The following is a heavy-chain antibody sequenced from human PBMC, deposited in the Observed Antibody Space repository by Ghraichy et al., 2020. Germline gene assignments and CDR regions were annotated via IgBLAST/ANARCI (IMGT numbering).Heavy chain of an antibody. D-gene: IGHD3-3*01. CDR1: GYTFTGYY. Sequence: ASVKVSCKASGYTFTGYYMHWVRQAPGQGLEWMGRINPNSGGTNYAQKFQGRVTMTRDTSISTAYMELSRLRSDDTAVYYCARDLGFLEWLSWDKGRARESEKNFDYWGQGTLVTVSS. CDR3: ARDLGFLEWLSWDKGRARESEKNFDY. CDR2: INPNSGGT. V-gene: IGHV1-2*06. J-gene: IGHJ4*02.